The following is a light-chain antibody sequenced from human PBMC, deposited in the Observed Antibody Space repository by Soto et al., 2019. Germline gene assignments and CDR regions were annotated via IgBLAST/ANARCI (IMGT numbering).Light chain of an antibody. V-gene: IGKV3-20*01. CDR3: QQYGGPPWT. CDR2: GAS. J-gene: IGKJ1*01. CDR1: QSVSSSW. Sequence: EIVLTQSPGTLSLSPGERATLSCRASQSVSSSWLAWYQQKPGQAPRLLIYGASSRATGVPGRFSGSGSGTDFTLTITRLEPEDSAVFYCQQYGGPPWTFGQGTKV.